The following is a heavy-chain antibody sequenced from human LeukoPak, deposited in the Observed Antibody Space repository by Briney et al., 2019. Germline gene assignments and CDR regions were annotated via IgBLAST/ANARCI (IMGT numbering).Heavy chain of an antibody. CDR3: ARRERLGYSYGRGTLDI. CDR2: IWYDGTNK. CDR1: GFTFSDYG. J-gene: IGHJ3*02. V-gene: IGHV3-33*01. D-gene: IGHD5-18*01. Sequence: GRSQRLSCAASGFTFSDYGMHWVRQAPGKGLEWVAVIWYDGTNKYYADSVKGRFTISRDNSKNTLYLQMNSLRAEDTAVYYCARRERLGYSYGRGTLDIWGQGTMVTVSS.